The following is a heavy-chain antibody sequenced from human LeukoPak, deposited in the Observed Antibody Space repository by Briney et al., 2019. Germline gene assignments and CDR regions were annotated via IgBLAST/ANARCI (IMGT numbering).Heavy chain of an antibody. Sequence: ASVKVSCKASGYTFTTYEIHWVRQATGQGLEWMGWMNPNSGNTGYAQKFHGRVIITRNPSINTAYMKLSSLRSDDTAVYYCARGASRSFDYWGQGTLVTVSS. V-gene: IGHV1-8*01. CDR2: MNPNSGNT. J-gene: IGHJ4*02. CDR3: ARGASRSFDY. CDR1: GYTFTTYE.